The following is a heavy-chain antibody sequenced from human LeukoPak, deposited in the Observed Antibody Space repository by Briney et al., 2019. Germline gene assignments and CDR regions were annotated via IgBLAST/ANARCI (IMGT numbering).Heavy chain of an antibody. CDR3: ARHVTISGPYDASDV. Sequence: SEALYLTCIVSGDSISSLYWSSISRYYWSWSRQPPGKGLEWIGYIYYSGGTDYNPSLKSRVTISVDTSKNQFSLKLRSVTAADTAVYYCARHVTISGPYDASDVWGQGTMVTVSP. J-gene: IGHJ3*01. CDR2: IYYSGGT. D-gene: IGHD5-24*01. CDR1: GDSISSLYWSSISRYY. V-gene: IGHV4-59*08.